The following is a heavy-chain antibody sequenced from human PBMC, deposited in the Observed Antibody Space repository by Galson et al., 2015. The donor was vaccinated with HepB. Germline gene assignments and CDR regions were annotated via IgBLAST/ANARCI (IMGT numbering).Heavy chain of an antibody. CDR3: TRLYCSGGSCYPAGDY. Sequence: SLRLSCAASGFTFSGSAMHWVRQASGKGLEWVGRIRSKANSYATAYAASVKGRFTISRDDSKNTAYLQMNSLKTEDTAVYYCTRLYCSGGSCYPAGDYWGQGTLVTVSS. CDR2: IRSKANSYAT. V-gene: IGHV3-73*01. J-gene: IGHJ4*02. CDR1: GFTFSGSA. D-gene: IGHD2-15*01.